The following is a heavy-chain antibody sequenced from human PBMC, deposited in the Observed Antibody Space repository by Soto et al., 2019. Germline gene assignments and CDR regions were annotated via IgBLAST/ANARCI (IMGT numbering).Heavy chain of an antibody. CDR1: GGTFSSYA. CDR2: IIPIFGTA. V-gene: IGHV1-69*01. D-gene: IGHD3-10*01. CDR3: ARDGVSGGSGIFYFFDY. Sequence: QVQLVQSGAEVKKPGSSVKVSCKASGGTFSSYAISWVRQAHGQGLEWMGGIIPIFGTANYAQKFQGRVTITADESTSTAYMELSRLRSEDTAVYYCARDGVSGGSGIFYFFDYWGQGTLVTVSS. J-gene: IGHJ4*02.